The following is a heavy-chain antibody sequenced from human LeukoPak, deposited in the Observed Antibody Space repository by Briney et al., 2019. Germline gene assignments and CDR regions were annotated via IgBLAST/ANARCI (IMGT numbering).Heavy chain of an antibody. V-gene: IGHV4-39*07. CDR2: IYYSGST. CDR3: ARIRSSGYYYLIDY. J-gene: IGHJ4*02. CDR1: GGSISSSSYY. Sequence: SETLSLTCTVSGGSISSSSYYWGWIRQPPGKGLEWIGSIYYSGSTNYNPSLKSRVTISVDTSKNQFSLKLSSVTAADTAVYYCARIRSSGYYYLIDYWGQGTLVTVSS. D-gene: IGHD3-22*01.